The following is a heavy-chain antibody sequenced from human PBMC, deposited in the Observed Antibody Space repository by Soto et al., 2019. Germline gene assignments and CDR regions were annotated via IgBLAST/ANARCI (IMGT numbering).Heavy chain of an antibody. J-gene: IGHJ4*02. CDR2: IMGSGGKT. D-gene: IGHD1-20*01. Sequence: EVQLLESGGGLVQPGGSLRLSCAASGFSFRSYPMNWVRQAPGKGLESVAVIMGSGGKTYYADSVQGRFTISRDDSNSTVFLQMNSLRADDTATYYCAKGGDNWYFDYRGQGTLVTVTS. CDR1: GFSFRSYP. V-gene: IGHV3-23*01. CDR3: AKGGDNWYFDY.